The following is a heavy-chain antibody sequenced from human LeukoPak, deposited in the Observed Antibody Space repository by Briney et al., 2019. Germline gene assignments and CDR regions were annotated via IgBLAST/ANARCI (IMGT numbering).Heavy chain of an antibody. V-gene: IGHV1-46*01. J-gene: IGHJ4*02. Sequence: ASVKVSCKASGYAFSSYYMHWVRQAPGQGLEWMGIINPSGGSTSYAQKFQGRVTMTRDMSTSTVYMELSSLRSEDTAVYYCARLPVGAIYFDDYWGQGTLVTVSS. CDR3: ARLPVGAIYFDDY. D-gene: IGHD1-26*01. CDR1: GYAFSSYY. CDR2: INPSGGST.